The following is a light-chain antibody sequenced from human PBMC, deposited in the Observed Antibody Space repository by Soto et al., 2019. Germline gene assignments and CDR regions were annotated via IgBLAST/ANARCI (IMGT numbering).Light chain of an antibody. V-gene: IGKV1-9*01. CDR2: GAS. Sequence: HLTQSPSSLSASVGYIFTITCRASQGIRSNLAWYQQKPGRAPKLLIFGASTLQSGVPSRLSGSGSGTELTITISSMKTEDFAVYLCQQYGGSTITFGQGTRLEIK. J-gene: IGKJ5*01. CDR3: QQYGGSTIT. CDR1: QGIRSN.